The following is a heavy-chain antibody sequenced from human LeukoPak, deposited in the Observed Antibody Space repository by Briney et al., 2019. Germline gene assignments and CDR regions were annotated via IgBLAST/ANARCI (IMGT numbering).Heavy chain of an antibody. J-gene: IGHJ5*02. CDR3: ARAGRYCSSTSCYPYNWFDP. V-gene: IGHV4-30-2*01. CDR2: VNHSGST. Sequence: SQTLSLTCTVSGGSISSGGYYWSWIRQPPGKGLEWIGEVNHSGSTNYNPSLKSRVTISVDTSKNQFSLKLSSVTAADTAVYYCARAGRYCSSTSCYPYNWFDPWGQGTLVTVSS. CDR1: GGSISSGGYY. D-gene: IGHD2-2*01.